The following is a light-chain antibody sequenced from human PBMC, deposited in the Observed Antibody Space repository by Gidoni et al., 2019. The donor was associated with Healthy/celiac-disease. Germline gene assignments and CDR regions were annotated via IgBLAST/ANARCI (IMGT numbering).Light chain of an antibody. Sequence: EIVLTPSPGTRSLSPGERATRSCRASQSVSISYLACYQQKPGQAPRLLIYVASSRATGIPDRFSGSGSGTDFTLNISRLEPEDFAVYYCQQYGSSHTFGGGTKVEIK. CDR3: QQYGSSHT. J-gene: IGKJ4*01. CDR2: VAS. V-gene: IGKV3-20*01. CDR1: QSVSISY.